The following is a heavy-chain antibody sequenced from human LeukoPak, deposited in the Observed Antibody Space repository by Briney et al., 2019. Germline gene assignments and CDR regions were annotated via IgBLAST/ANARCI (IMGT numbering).Heavy chain of an antibody. CDR3: ARASSGAAFDY. V-gene: IGHV5-51*01. J-gene: IGHJ4*02. CDR2: IYPGDSDT. CDR1: GYTFTGYW. Sequence: GESLKISCKGSGYTFTGYWIAWVRQMPGKGLEWMAIIYPGDSDTRYSPSFQGQVTISADKSISTAYLQWSSLKASDTAMYYCARASSGAAFDYWGQGTLVTVSP. D-gene: IGHD6-19*01.